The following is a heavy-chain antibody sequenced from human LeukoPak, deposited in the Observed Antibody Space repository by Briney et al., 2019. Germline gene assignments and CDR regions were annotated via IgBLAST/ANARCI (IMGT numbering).Heavy chain of an antibody. V-gene: IGHV4-39*01. CDR1: GGSISGNSYY. D-gene: IGHD3-22*01. CDR2: IYYSGST. CDR3: ARRTVPYYYDTSPHFDY. Sequence: SEALSLTCTVSGGSISGNSYYWGRIRQPQGKGLEWIASIYYSGSTYYNPSLKSRVTISVDTSKIQFSLKLSSVTAADTAVYYCARRTVPYYYDTSPHFDYWGQGTLVTVSS. J-gene: IGHJ4*02.